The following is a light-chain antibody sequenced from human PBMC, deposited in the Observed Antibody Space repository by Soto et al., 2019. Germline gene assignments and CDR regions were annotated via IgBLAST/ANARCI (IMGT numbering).Light chain of an antibody. Sequence: EVVLTQSPGALSLSPGERATLSCRASQSVDSNYFAWYQQRPGQAPRLLIYETSSSATGIPDRFSVSGSGTDFTLTVSRLEPEDFAVYFCQQYGSYPLTFGGGTKVEIK. V-gene: IGKV3-20*01. J-gene: IGKJ4*01. CDR2: ETS. CDR1: QSVDSNY. CDR3: QQYGSYPLT.